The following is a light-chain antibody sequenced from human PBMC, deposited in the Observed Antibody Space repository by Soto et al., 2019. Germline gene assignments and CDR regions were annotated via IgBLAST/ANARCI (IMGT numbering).Light chain of an antibody. CDR2: GNS. J-gene: IGLJ2*01. Sequence: QSVLTQPPSVSGAPGQRVTISCTGSSSNIGAGYDVHWYQQLPGTAPKLLIYGNSNRPSGVPDRFSGSKSGTSASLAITGLQAEDEADYYCQSYDPTLNVVFGGGTKLTVL. V-gene: IGLV1-40*01. CDR3: QSYDPTLNVV. CDR1: SSNIGAGYD.